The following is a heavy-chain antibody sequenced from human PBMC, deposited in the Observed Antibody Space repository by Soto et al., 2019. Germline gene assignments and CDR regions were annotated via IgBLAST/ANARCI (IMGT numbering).Heavy chain of an antibody. D-gene: IGHD1-26*01. CDR3: AKLASGSYRGWFDP. Sequence: QLQLQESGPGLVKPSETLSLTCTVSGGSISSSSYYWGWIRQPPGKGLEWIGSIYYSGRTYYNPSLKSRVTISVDTSKHQFSLKLSSVTAADTAVYYCAKLASGSYRGWFDPWGQGTLVTVSS. CDR2: IYYSGRT. J-gene: IGHJ5*02. CDR1: GGSISSSSYY. V-gene: IGHV4-39*01.